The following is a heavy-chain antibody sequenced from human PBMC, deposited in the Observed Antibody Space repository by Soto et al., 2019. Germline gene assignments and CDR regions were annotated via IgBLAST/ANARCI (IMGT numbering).Heavy chain of an antibody. J-gene: IGHJ4*02. CDR1: GFSFGDYW. CDR3: AKLGSGYYTGLYFDF. D-gene: IGHD3-3*01. V-gene: IGHV3-7*03. CDR2: MKKDGSEK. Sequence: EVQLVESGGALVQRGGSLRLSCAASGFSFGDYWISWVRQAPGKGLEWVAHMKKDGSEKYYVDSVKGRFTVSRDNTKNSLYLQMNSLRAEDTAVYYCAKLGSGYYTGLYFDFWGQGTLVSVSS.